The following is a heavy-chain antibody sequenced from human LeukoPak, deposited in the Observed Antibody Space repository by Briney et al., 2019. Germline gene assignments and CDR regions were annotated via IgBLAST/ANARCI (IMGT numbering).Heavy chain of an antibody. J-gene: IGHJ6*02. CDR1: GGSISSGDYY. V-gene: IGHV4-30-4*01. CDR2: IYYSGST. D-gene: IGHD5-12*01. Sequence: PSETLSLTCTVSGGSISSGDYYWSWIRQPPGKGLEWIGYIYYSGSTYYNPSLKSRITISVDTSKNQFSLKLSSVTAADTAVYYCARDRSYSGYAPDYSYYYGMDVWGQGTTVTVSS. CDR3: ARDRSYSGYAPDYSYYYGMDV.